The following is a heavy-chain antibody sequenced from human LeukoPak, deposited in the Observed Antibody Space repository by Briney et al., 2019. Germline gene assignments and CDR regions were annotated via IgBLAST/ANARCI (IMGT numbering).Heavy chain of an antibody. J-gene: IGHJ4*02. Sequence: GASVKVSCKTSGYTFNEYVIHWVRQAPGQGLEWMGWINPNSGGTKYSQKFQGGVTMTSDTSTATAYMELSSLTSDDAAVYYCVRAFCSSVSCYLTYWGQGTPVIVSS. V-gene: IGHV1-2*02. CDR3: VRAFCSSVSCYLTY. D-gene: IGHD2-2*01. CDR2: INPNSGGT. CDR1: GYTFNEYV.